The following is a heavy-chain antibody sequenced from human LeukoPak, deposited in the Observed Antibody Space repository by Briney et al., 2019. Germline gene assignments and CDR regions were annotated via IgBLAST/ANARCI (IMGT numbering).Heavy chain of an antibody. Sequence: GGSLRLSCAASGFTFRIYGMHWVRQAPGKGPEWVAFIRYDGSTIYYADFAEGRFTISRDNSKNTLSLQMDSLRAEDSAVYYCAKGMLRGPYYMDVWGKGTTVIISS. V-gene: IGHV3-30*02. CDR2: IRYDGSTI. CDR3: AKGMLRGPYYMDV. J-gene: IGHJ6*03. D-gene: IGHD3-10*01. CDR1: GFTFRIYG.